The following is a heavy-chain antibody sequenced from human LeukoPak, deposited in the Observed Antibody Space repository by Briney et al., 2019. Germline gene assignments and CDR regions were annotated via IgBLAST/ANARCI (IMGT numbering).Heavy chain of an antibody. Sequence: SETLSLTCAVSADSFSSHYWTWIRQSPGTGLEWIGYISYIGSTNYNPSLKSRVTISIDTSKNQFSLQLSSVTAADTAVYYCARHERNGGYYDYWGQGTLVTVSS. CDR2: ISYIGST. CDR1: ADSFSSHY. D-gene: IGHD3-22*01. J-gene: IGHJ4*02. CDR3: ARHERNGGYYDY. V-gene: IGHV4-59*08.